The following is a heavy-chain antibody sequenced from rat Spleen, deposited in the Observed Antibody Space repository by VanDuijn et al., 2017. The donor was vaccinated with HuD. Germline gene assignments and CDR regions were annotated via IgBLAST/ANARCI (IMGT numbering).Heavy chain of an antibody. V-gene: IGHV5-7*01. Sequence: EVQLVESGGDLVQPGRSLKLSCVASGFTFSDYNMAWVRQAPKKGLEWVATISFVGTTTYYRDSVKGRFTISRDNAENTLSLQMDSLRSEDTATYYCARQELRRLYWFAYWGQGTLVTVSS. J-gene: IGHJ3*01. D-gene: IGHD1-11*01. CDR2: ISFVGTTT. CDR3: ARQELRRLYWFAY. CDR1: GFTFSDYN.